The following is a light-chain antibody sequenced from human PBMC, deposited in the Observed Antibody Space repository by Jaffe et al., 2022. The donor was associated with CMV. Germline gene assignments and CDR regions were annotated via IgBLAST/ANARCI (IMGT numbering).Light chain of an antibody. CDR1: SNIVGNQG. Sequence: QAGLTQPPSVSKGLRQTATLTCTGNSNIVGNQGAAWLQQHQGHPPKLLSYRNNNRPSGISERFSASRSGNTASLTITGLQPEDEADYYCSALGVVFGGGTKLTVL. J-gene: IGLJ2*01. CDR3: SALGVV. CDR2: RNN. V-gene: IGLV10-54*02.